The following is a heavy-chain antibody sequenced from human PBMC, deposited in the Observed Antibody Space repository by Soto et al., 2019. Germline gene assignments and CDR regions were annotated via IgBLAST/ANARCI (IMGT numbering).Heavy chain of an antibody. Sequence: ASVKVSCKASGYTFTGYYMHWVRQAPGQGLEWMGWINPNSGGTNYAQKFQGWVTMTRDTSISTAYMELSRLRSDDTAVYYCARDLVGFSSGTNWFDPWGQGTLVTVSS. CDR2: INPNSGGT. V-gene: IGHV1-2*04. CDR1: GYTFTGYY. CDR3: ARDLVGFSSGTNWFDP. D-gene: IGHD6-6*01. J-gene: IGHJ5*02.